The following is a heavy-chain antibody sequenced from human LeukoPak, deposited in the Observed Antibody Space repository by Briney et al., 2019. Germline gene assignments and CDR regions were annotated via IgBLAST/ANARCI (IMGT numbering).Heavy chain of an antibody. D-gene: IGHD5-24*01. CDR3: VRDFRTQLDGYSPPYHFDY. V-gene: IGHV3-21*01. Sequence: PGGSLRLSCAASGFIFSTHSMSWVRQSPGKGLEWVSSISSGSSHIYYADSMKGRFPISRDNARNSLFLQMNSLRAEDTAVYYCVRDFRTQLDGYSPPYHFDYWGQGALVTVSS. CDR1: GFIFSTHS. CDR2: ISSGSSHI. J-gene: IGHJ4*02.